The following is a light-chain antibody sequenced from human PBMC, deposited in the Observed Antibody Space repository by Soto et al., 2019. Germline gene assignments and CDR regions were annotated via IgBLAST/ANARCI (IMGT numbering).Light chain of an antibody. J-gene: IGLJ2*01. Sequence: SYELTQPPSVSVSPGQTARITCSGDALPKQYAYWYQQKPGQAPVLVIYKDSERPSGIPERFSGSSSGTTVTLTISGVQAEGEADYYCQSADSSAHVVFGGGTKLT. CDR1: ALPKQY. CDR3: QSADSSAHVV. V-gene: IGLV3-25*03. CDR2: KDS.